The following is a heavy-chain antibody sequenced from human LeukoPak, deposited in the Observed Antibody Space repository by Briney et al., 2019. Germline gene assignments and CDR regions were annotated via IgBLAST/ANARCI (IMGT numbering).Heavy chain of an antibody. V-gene: IGHV3-7*03. CDR2: IKQDGSEK. J-gene: IGHJ4*02. Sequence: GGSLRLSCAASGFTFRSYAMSWVRQAPGKGLEWVANIKQDGSEKYYVDSVKGRFTISRDNAKNSLYLQVNSLRAEDTAVYYCARDGRPYCGGDCYDFDYWGQGTLVTVSS. CDR1: GFTFRSYA. CDR3: ARDGRPYCGGDCYDFDY. D-gene: IGHD2-21*02.